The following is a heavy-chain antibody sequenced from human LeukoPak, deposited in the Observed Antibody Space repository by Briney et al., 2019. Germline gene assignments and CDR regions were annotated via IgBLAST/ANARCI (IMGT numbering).Heavy chain of an antibody. J-gene: IGHJ3*02. D-gene: IGHD2-2*01. V-gene: IGHV4-31*03. Sequence: PSETLSLTCTVSGGSISSGGYYWSWIRQHPGKGLEWIGYIYYSGSTYYNPSLKSRVTISVDTSKNQFSLKLSSVTAADTAVYYCARDSTGFKPAFDIWGQGTMVTVSS. CDR2: IYYSGST. CDR1: GGSISSGGYY. CDR3: ARDSTGFKPAFDI.